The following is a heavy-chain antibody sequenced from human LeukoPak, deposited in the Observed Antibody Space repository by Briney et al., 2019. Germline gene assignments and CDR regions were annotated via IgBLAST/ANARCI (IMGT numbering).Heavy chain of an antibody. Sequence: SETLSLTCTVSGGSISSYYWSWIRQPPGKGLEWIGNIYYSGSTNYNPSLKSRVTISLDTSKNQFSLKLGSVTAADTAVYYCARETPTVTTSGGFDYWGQGTLVTVSS. J-gene: IGHJ4*02. CDR3: ARETPTVTTSGGFDY. CDR2: IYYSGST. D-gene: IGHD4-17*01. V-gene: IGHV4-59*01. CDR1: GGSISSYY.